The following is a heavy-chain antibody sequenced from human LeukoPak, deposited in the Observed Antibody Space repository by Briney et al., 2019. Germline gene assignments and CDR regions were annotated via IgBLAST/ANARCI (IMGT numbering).Heavy chain of an antibody. V-gene: IGHV3-64D*09. CDR1: GFTLSSYA. CDR2: ISSNGGST. J-gene: IGHJ3*02. Sequence: PGGSLGLSCSASGFTLSSYAMHWVRQAPGKGPEYVSAISSNGGSTYYADSVKGRFTISRDNSKNTLYLQTSSLRAEDTAVYYCVRYYYDSSGYPDAFDIWGQGTMVTVSS. D-gene: IGHD3-22*01. CDR3: VRYYYDSSGYPDAFDI.